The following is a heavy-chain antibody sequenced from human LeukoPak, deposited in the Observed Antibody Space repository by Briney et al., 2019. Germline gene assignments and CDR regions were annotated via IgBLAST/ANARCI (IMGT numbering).Heavy chain of an antibody. V-gene: IGHV3-66*01. CDR3: AREDEYHYSKDV. J-gene: IGHJ6*03. Sequence: GGSLRLSCAASGFTFTNYAMTWVRQAPGKGLEWVSVIYSGGSRYYADSVKGRFTISRDNAKNSLYLQMNRLRPEDTAVYYCAREDEYHYSKDVWGKGTTVTISS. CDR1: GFTFTNYA. CDR2: IYSGGSR.